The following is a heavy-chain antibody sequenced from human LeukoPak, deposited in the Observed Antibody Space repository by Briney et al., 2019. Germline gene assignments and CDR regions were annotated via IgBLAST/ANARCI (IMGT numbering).Heavy chain of an antibody. V-gene: IGHV3-48*04. Sequence: GGSLRLSCAASGFTFSSYSMNWVRQAPGKGLEWVSYINSSSSTIYYADSVKGRFTISRDNAKNSLYLQMNSLRAEDTAVYYCARDGIAAANFDYWGQGTLVTVSS. CDR3: ARDGIAAANFDY. CDR1: GFTFSSYS. J-gene: IGHJ4*02. D-gene: IGHD6-13*01. CDR2: INSSSSTI.